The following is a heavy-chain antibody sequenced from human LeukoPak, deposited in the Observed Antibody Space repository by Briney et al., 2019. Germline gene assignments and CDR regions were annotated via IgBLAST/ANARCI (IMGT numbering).Heavy chain of an antibody. D-gene: IGHD3-22*01. CDR1: GYTFSSYT. Sequence: ASVKVSCKASGYTFSSYTMNWVRQAPGQGLEWMGWINTNTGNPTYAQGFTGRFVFSLDTSVSTAYLQISSLKAEDTAVYYCARPHDSSGYYFVLWGQGTLVTISS. CDR3: ARPHDSSGYYFVL. CDR2: INTNTGNP. J-gene: IGHJ5*02. V-gene: IGHV7-4-1*02.